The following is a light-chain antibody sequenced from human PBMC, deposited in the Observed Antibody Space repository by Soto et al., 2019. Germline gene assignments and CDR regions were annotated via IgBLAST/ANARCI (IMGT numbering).Light chain of an antibody. J-gene: IGKJ1*01. CDR2: WAS. Sequence: DIVMTQSPDSLAVSLGERATINCKSSQSVLYSSNNKNYLAWYQQKPGQPPKLLIYWASTRESGVPDRFSGSEAGTDCTLSISRHQAEDEAGYYSQQYYSAPWTFGKGTKGAIK. CDR1: QSVLYSSNNKNY. V-gene: IGKV4-1*01. CDR3: QQYYSAPWT.